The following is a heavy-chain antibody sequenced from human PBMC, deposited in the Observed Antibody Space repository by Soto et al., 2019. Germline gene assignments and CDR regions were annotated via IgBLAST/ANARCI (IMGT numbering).Heavy chain of an antibody. V-gene: IGHV4-59*01. J-gene: IGHJ5*02. D-gene: IGHD3-3*01. CDR2: IYYSGST. CDR3: ARAGITIFGVVIIADWFDP. Sequence: TSETLSLTCTVSGGSISSYYWSWIRQPPGKGLERIGYIYYSGSTNYNPSLKSRVTISVDTSKNQFSLKLSSVTAADTAVYYCARAGITIFGVVIIADWFDPWGQGTLVTVSS. CDR1: GGSISSYY.